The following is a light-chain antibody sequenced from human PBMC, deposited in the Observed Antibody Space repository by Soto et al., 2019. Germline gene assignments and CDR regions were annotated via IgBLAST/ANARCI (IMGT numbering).Light chain of an antibody. V-gene: IGKV1-39*01. CDR3: QQSYSTPIT. CDR2: LAS. Sequence: DIQMTQSPSSLSASVGDRVTITCRASQGIGTDLGWYRQKPGRAPELLIYLASTLQTGVPSRFSGSGSGTDFTLTINSLQPEDFATYSCQQSYSTPITFGQGTRLEI. CDR1: QGIGTD. J-gene: IGKJ5*01.